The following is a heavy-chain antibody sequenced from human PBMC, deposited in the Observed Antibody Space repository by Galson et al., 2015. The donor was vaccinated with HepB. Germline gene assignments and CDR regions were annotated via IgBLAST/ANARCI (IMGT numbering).Heavy chain of an antibody. V-gene: IGHV1-24*01. Sequence: SVKVSCKVSGYTLTELSMHWVRQAPGKGLEWMGGFDPEDGETIYAQEFQGRVTMTEDTSTDTAYMELSSLRSEDTAVYYCTNRLTSHSEAFDIWGQGTMVTVSS. J-gene: IGHJ3*02. D-gene: IGHD3-9*01. CDR3: TNRLTSHSEAFDI. CDR2: FDPEDGET. CDR1: GYTLTELS.